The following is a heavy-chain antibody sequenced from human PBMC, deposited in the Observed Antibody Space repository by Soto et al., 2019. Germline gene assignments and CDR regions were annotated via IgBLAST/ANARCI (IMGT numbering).Heavy chain of an antibody. Sequence: ASVKVSCKASGYTFTNYDINWVRQAPGQGLEWMGWISAYNGNTNYAQKVQGRVTMTTDTSTTTAYMELRSLRSGDTAVYYCARGHLRGSYRWDTFDIWGQGTMVTVSS. CDR2: ISAYNGNT. V-gene: IGHV1-18*04. D-gene: IGHD3-16*02. CDR3: ARGHLRGSYRWDTFDI. CDR1: GYTFTNYD. J-gene: IGHJ3*02.